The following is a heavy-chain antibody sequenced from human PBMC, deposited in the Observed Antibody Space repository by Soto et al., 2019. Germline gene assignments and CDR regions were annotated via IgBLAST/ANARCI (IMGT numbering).Heavy chain of an antibody. Sequence: QITLKESGPTLLNHTQTLTVTCTISGFSLTTEGVGVGWIRQPPGKALEWLASIYWHEDVRKNPSLGNRVAITRDTAKRQVVLTLTNMDPVDTATYYCIRAFDWNYDWGQGILVTVSS. CDR1: GFSLTTEGVG. D-gene: IGHD1-7*01. CDR3: IRAFDWNYD. V-gene: IGHV2-5*04. J-gene: IGHJ4*02. CDR2: IYWHEDV.